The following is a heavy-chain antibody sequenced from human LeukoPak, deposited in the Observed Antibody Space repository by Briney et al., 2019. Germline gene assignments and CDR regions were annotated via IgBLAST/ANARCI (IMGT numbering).Heavy chain of an antibody. D-gene: IGHD3-22*01. V-gene: IGHV1-46*01. Sequence: ASVKASCKASGYTFTSYFIHWVRQAPGQGLEWMGIINPSGGSTGYPQKFQGRVTMTRDTSTSTVYMELSSLRSEDAAVYYCARVHYYDSSGYYYFDYWGQGTLVTVSS. CDR1: GYTFTSYF. J-gene: IGHJ4*02. CDR2: INPSGGST. CDR3: ARVHYYDSSGYYYFDY.